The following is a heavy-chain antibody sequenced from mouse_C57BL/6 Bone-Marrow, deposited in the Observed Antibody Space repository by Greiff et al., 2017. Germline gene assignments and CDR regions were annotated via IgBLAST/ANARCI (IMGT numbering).Heavy chain of an antibody. D-gene: IGHD1-1*01. CDR3: ASSSYDWDFDV. Sequence: QVQLQQPGAELVKPGASVKLSCKASGYTFTSYWMHWVKQRPGQGLEWIGMIHPNSGSTNYNEKFKSKATLTVDKSSSTAYMQLSSLTSEDSAVYYCASSSYDWDFDVWGTGTTVTVSS. V-gene: IGHV1-64*01. CDR2: IHPNSGST. CDR1: GYTFTSYW. J-gene: IGHJ1*03.